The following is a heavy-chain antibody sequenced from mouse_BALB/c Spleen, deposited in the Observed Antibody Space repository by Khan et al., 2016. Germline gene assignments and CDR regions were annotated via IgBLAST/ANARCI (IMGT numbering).Heavy chain of an antibody. V-gene: IGHV3-2*02. Sequence: EVQLQESGPGLVKPSQSLSLTCTVTGYSITSDYAWNWIRQFPGNILEWMGNISYSGSTSYNPSLKSRISITRDTSKNQFFLQLNSVTTEDTATYYCARSMITTGFAYWGQGTLVTVSA. CDR3: ARSMITTGFAY. J-gene: IGHJ3*01. CDR2: ISYSGST. D-gene: IGHD2-4*01. CDR1: GYSITSDYA.